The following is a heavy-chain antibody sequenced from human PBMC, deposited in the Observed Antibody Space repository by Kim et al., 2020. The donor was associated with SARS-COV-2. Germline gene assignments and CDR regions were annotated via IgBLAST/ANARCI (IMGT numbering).Heavy chain of an antibody. J-gene: IGHJ6*02. Sequence: SETLSLTCTVSGGSVSSGSDYWSWIRQPPGKGLEWIGYIYYGGNTNYNPSLKSRVTISVDTSRNQFSLKLNSVTTADTAVYYCARGLGTYYYYAMDVWGQGTTVTVSS. CDR3: ARGLGTYYYYAMDV. CDR1: GGSVSSGSDY. CDR2: IYYGGNT. V-gene: IGHV4-61*01. D-gene: IGHD7-27*01.